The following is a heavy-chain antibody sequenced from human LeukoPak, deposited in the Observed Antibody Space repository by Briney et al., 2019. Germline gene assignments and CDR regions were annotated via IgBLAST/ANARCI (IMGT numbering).Heavy chain of an antibody. Sequence: QPGRSLRLSCAASGFTFSSYGMHWVRQAPGKGLEWVAVISYDGSNKYYADSVKGRFTISRDNSKNTLYLQMNSLRAEDTAVYYCAKGTDIVVVPAAIIIWGQGTLVTVSS. CDR3: AKGTDIVVVPAAIII. CDR2: ISYDGSNK. J-gene: IGHJ4*02. D-gene: IGHD2-2*02. V-gene: IGHV3-30*18. CDR1: GFTFSSYG.